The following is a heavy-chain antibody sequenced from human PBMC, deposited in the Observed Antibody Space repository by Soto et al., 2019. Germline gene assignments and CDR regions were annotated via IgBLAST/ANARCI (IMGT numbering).Heavy chain of an antibody. J-gene: IGHJ5*02. Sequence: QLQLQESGPGLVKPSETLSLTCTVSGGSISSSSYYWGWIRQPPGKGLEWIGSIYYSGSTYYNPSLKSRVTISVDTSKNQFSLKLSSVTAADTAVYYCARHGQGYDFWANDPWGQGTLVTVSS. CDR2: IYYSGST. D-gene: IGHD3-3*01. CDR3: ARHGQGYDFWANDP. CDR1: GGSISSSSYY. V-gene: IGHV4-39*01.